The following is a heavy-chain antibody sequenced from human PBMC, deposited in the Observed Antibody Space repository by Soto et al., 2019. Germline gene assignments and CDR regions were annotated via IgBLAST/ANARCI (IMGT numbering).Heavy chain of an antibody. CDR3: ARNSIKIRYFDY. D-gene: IGHD1-20*01. Sequence: GASVKVSCKASGYTFTSYYMHWVRQAPGQGLEWMGIINPSGGSASYAQKFQGRVTMTRDTSTSTVYMELSSLRSEDTAVYYCARNSIKIRYFDYWGQGTLVTVSS. J-gene: IGHJ4*02. V-gene: IGHV1-46*01. CDR2: INPSGGSA. CDR1: GYTFTSYY.